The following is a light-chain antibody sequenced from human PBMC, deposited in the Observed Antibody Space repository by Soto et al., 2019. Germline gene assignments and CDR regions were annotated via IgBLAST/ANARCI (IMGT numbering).Light chain of an antibody. V-gene: IGKV1-39*01. J-gene: IGKJ5*01. CDR1: QSISSY. CDR3: QQRNDWQVT. CDR2: AAS. Sequence: DIQMTQSPSSLSASVGDRVTITCRASQSISSYLNWYQQKPGKAPKLLIYAASSLQSGVPSRFSGSGSGTDFTLTISSLQPEDFATYYCQQRNDWQVTFGQGTRLDIK.